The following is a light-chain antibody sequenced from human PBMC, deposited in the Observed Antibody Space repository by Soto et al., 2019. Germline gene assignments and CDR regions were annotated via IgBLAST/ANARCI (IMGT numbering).Light chain of an antibody. V-gene: IGKV3-20*01. Sequence: DIVLTPSPGSLSLYPGGRATLSCRASQTVRNNYLAWYQQKPGQAPRLLIYDASSRATGIPDRFSGGGSGTDFTLTISRLEPEDVAVYYWEQFSSYPLTFGGGTKVDIK. CDR1: QTVRNNY. CDR3: EQFSSYPLT. CDR2: DAS. J-gene: IGKJ4*01.